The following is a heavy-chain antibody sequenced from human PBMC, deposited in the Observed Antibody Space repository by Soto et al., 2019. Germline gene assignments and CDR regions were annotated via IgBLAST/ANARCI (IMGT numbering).Heavy chain of an antibody. CDR3: ARGGSGYVWFNAF. D-gene: IGHD3-22*01. CDR1: GGLFSSYA. CDR2: IIPVFDTV. V-gene: IGHV1-69*01. J-gene: IGHJ4*02. Sequence: QEQLVQSGAEVKKSGSSVKVSCKDTGGLFSSYAVSWVRQAPGQGLEWMGGIIPVFDTVYYAQKFQGRVTITADESTTTAYMELSRLGSEDTAMYFCARGGSGYVWFNAFWGPGTLVTVSS.